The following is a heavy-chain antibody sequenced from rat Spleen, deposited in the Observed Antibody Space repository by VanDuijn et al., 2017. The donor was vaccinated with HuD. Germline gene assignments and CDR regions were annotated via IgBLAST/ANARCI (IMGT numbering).Heavy chain of an antibody. CDR3: ARQNSGSFDY. CDR1: GFTFSDYY. Sequence: EVHLVESGGGLVQPGRSLKLSCAASGFTFSDYYMAWVRQAPGKGLEWVSSINTDGGSTYYSDFVKGRFTISRDTAQNTLYLQMNSLRSEDTATYYCARQNSGSFDYWGQGVMVTVSS. J-gene: IGHJ2*01. D-gene: IGHD4-3*01. V-gene: IGHV5-22*01. CDR2: INTDGGST.